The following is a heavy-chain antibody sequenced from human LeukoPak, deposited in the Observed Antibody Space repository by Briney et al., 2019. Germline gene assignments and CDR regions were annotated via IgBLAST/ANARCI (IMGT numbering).Heavy chain of an antibody. Sequence: PAETLSLTCTVSGDSITSGRYYWSWIRQPAGKGLEWIGRILISGCTNYQPSLRSRVTMSLDTSKNQFSLKLYSVTAADTAVYYCARGGSTLHSAGGHDIEFYYYYYMDVWGKGTTVTISS. D-gene: IGHD3-9*01. J-gene: IGHJ6*03. CDR1: GDSITSGRYY. CDR2: ILISGCT. V-gene: IGHV4-61*02. CDR3: ARGGSTLHSAGGHDIEFYYYYYMDV.